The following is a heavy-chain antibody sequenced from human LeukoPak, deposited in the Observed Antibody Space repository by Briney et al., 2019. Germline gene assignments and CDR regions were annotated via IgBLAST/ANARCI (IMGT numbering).Heavy chain of an antibody. CDR1: GFTFSDYY. V-gene: IGHV3-7*01. CDR3: ARDKVSEY. CDR2: IKQDGSEK. Sequence: PGGSLRLSCAASGFTFSDYYMSWIRQAPGKGLEWVANIKQDGSEKYYVDSVKGRFTISRDNAKNSLYLQMNSLRAEDTAVYYCARDKVSEYWGQGTLVTVSS. J-gene: IGHJ4*02.